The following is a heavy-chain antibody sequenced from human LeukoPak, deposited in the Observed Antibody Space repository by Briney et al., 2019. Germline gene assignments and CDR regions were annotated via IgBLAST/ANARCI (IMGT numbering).Heavy chain of an antibody. V-gene: IGHV4-59*01. J-gene: IGHJ4*02. CDR2: IYYSGST. CDR3: ARDTRGSYYVPFDY. D-gene: IGHD1-26*01. CDR1: GGSISSYY. Sequence: RSDTLSLTCTVSGGSISSYYWSWIRQPPGKGLEWIGYIYYSGSTNYNPSLKSRVTISVDTSKNQFSLKLSSVTAADTAVYYCARDTRGSYYVPFDYWGQGHMVSVFS.